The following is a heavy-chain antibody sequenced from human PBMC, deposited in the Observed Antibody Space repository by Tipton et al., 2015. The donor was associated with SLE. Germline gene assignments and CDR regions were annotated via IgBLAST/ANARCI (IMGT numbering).Heavy chain of an antibody. CDR2: MNPNSGNT. CDR3: ARGARYYDFWSGYSGYAFDI. J-gene: IGHJ3*02. D-gene: IGHD3-3*01. Sequence: QSGAEVKKPGASVKVSRKASGYTFTSYDINWVRQATGQGLEWMGWMNPNSGNTGYAQKFQGRVTMTRNTSISTAYMELSSLRSEDTAVYYCARGARYYDFWSGYSGYAFDIWGQGTMVTVSS. V-gene: IGHV1-8*01. CDR1: GYTFTSYD.